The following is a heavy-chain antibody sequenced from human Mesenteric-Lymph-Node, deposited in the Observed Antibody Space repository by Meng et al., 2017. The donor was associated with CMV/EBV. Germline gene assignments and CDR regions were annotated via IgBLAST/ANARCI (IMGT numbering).Heavy chain of an antibody. CDR2: IHHNGNT. Sequence: GSLRLSCSVSDDSISGNRYYWGWIRQPPGKGLEWIGNIHHNGNTYYNPPLRSRVIISVDTLRNQFSLRLSSVTAADTAVYYCARGFPGDPLDYWGQGTLVTVSS. V-gene: IGHV4-39*07. CDR1: DDSISGNRYY. D-gene: IGHD4-17*01. J-gene: IGHJ4*02. CDR3: ARGFPGDPLDY.